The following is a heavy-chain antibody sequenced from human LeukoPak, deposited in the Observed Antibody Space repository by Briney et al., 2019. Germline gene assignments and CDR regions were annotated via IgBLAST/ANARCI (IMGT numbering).Heavy chain of an antibody. V-gene: IGHV3-48*03. D-gene: IGHD4-23*01. CDR1: GFTFSRFE. CDR2: ISTGTYI. Sequence: GGSLRLSCVASGFTFSRFEMNWVRQAPGKGLEWISHISTGTYIAYTDSVKGRFTISRDNAKNSLYLQMNSLRAEDTAVYYCTREQDREAAATVVGDYWGQGTLVTVSS. CDR3: TREQDREAAATVVGDY. J-gene: IGHJ4*02.